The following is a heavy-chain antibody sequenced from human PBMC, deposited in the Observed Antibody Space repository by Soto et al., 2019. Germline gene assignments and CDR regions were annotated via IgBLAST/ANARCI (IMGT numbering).Heavy chain of an antibody. Sequence: EVQLVESGGGLVKPGGSLRLSCAASGFTFSSYSMNWVRQAPGKGLEWVSSISSSSSYIYYADSVKGRFTISRDNAKNSLYLQMNSLRAEDTAVYYCARYGSGSYPYYYYGMDVWGQGTTVTVSS. J-gene: IGHJ6*02. CDR3: ARYGSGSYPYYYYGMDV. CDR2: ISSSSSYI. D-gene: IGHD3-10*01. V-gene: IGHV3-21*01. CDR1: GFTFSSYS.